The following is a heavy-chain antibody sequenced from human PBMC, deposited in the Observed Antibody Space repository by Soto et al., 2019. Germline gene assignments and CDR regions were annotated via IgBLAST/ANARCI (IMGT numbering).Heavy chain of an antibody. CDR1: GGSISSSSYY. Sequence: QLQLQESGPGLVKPSETLSLTCTVSGGSISSSSYYWGWIRQPPGKGLEWIGSIYYSGSTYYNPSLKGRATXSXDPXKTLFSLKLSSVTAADTAVYYCARLVYDSSGYRPGWGQGTLVTVSS. J-gene: IGHJ4*02. CDR3: ARLVYDSSGYRPG. V-gene: IGHV4-39*01. CDR2: IYYSGST. D-gene: IGHD3-22*01.